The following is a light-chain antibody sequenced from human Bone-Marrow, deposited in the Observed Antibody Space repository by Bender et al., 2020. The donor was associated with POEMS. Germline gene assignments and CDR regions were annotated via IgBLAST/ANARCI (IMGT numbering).Light chain of an antibody. Sequence: QSALTQPASVSGSPGQSITISCSGISSNIGNYNLVSWYRQLPGKAPKLVIYEGSKRPSGVSSRFSGSKSGNTASLTISGLQAEDEADYYCGSFIDGKRVFGGGTKLTVL. CDR2: EGS. CDR3: GSFIDGKRV. J-gene: IGLJ3*02. V-gene: IGLV2-23*01. CDR1: SSNIGNYNL.